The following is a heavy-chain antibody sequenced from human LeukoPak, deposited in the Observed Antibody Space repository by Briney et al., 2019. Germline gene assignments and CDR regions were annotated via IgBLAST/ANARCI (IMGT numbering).Heavy chain of an antibody. CDR2: IYPGDSDT. Sequence: GESLKISCEGSGYSFTSYWIGWVRQMPGKGLEWMGIIYPGDSDTRYSPSFQGQVTISADKSISTAYLQWSSLKASDTAMYYCARHRRTTHHHYYYYMDVWGKGTTVTVSS. J-gene: IGHJ6*03. V-gene: IGHV5-51*01. CDR1: GYSFTSYW. D-gene: IGHD1-1*01. CDR3: ARHRRTTHHHYYYYMDV.